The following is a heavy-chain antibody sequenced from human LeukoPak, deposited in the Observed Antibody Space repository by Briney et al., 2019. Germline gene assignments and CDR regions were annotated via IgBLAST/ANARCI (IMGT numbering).Heavy chain of an antibody. J-gene: IGHJ5*02. V-gene: IGHV1-2*02. CDR3: ARDRDCSGGSCYPWWFDP. D-gene: IGHD2-15*01. CDR1: GYTFTGYY. CDR2: INPNSGGT. Sequence: ASVKVSCKASGYTFTGYYMHWGRQAPGQGLEWMGWINPNSGGTNYAQKFQGRVTMTRDTAISTAYMELSRLRSDDTAVYYCARDRDCSGGSCYPWWFDPWGQGTLVTVSS.